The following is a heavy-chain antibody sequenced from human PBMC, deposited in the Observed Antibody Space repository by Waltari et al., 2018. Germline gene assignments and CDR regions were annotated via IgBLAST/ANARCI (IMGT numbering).Heavy chain of an antibody. CDR1: GYSFTSYW. Sequence: EVQLVQSGAEVKKPGESLKISCKGSGYSFTSYWIGWVRQMPGKGLEWMGIIYPGDADTRDSPSFQGQVTISADKSISTAYLQWSSLKASDTAMYYGAREAEGASYYDFWSGHRRGMDVWGQGTTVTVSS. CDR3: AREAEGASYYDFWSGHRRGMDV. V-gene: IGHV5-51*01. J-gene: IGHJ6*02. CDR2: IYPGDADT. D-gene: IGHD3-3*01.